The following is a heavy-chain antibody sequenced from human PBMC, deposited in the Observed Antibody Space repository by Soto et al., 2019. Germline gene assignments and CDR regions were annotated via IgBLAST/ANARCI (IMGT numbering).Heavy chain of an antibody. J-gene: IGHJ3*02. CDR3: ARDSPAYYDFWSGYPFDI. CDR2: IKQDGGEK. D-gene: IGHD3-3*01. CDR1: GFTFSSYW. Sequence: GGSQRLSCAASGFTFSSYWMSWIRQAPGKGLEWVANIKQDGGEKYYVDSVKGRFTISRDNAKNSLYLQMNSLRAEDTAVYYCARDSPAYYDFWSGYPFDIWGQGTMVTVSS. V-gene: IGHV3-7*01.